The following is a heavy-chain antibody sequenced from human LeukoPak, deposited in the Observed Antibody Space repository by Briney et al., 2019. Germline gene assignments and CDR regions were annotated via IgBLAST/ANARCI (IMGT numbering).Heavy chain of an antibody. CDR3: AREGYYDSNGYFDS. CDR2: IIPIFGTA. D-gene: IGHD3-22*01. J-gene: IGHJ5*01. V-gene: IGHV1-69*05. Sequence: SVKVSCKASGGTFSSYAISWVRQAPGQGLEWMGGIIPIFGTANYAQKFQGRVTITTDESTSTAYMELSSLRSEDTAVYYCAREGYYDSNGYFDSWGQGTLVTVSS. CDR1: GGTFSSYA.